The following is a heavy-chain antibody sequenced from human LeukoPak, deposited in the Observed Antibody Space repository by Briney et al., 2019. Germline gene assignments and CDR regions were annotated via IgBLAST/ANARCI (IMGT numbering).Heavy chain of an antibody. J-gene: IGHJ5*02. CDR1: GFTFSSYW. CDR3: ARDLGYGALDP. CDR2: INPDGSQT. V-gene: IGHV3-7*01. Sequence: GGSLRLSCAASGFTFSSYWMNWVRQAPGKGLEWVALINPDGSQTNYVGSVKGRPIISIDNAENSLYLQMNSLRAEDTAVYYCARDLGYGALDPWGQGTLVTVSS. D-gene: IGHD4-17*01.